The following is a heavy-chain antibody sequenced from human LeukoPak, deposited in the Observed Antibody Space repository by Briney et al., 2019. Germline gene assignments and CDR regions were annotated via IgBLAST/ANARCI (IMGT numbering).Heavy chain of an antibody. J-gene: IGHJ4*02. D-gene: IGHD5-18*01. Sequence: ASVTVSCKASGYTFTSYGISWVRQAPGQGLEWMGWISAYNGNTNYAQKLQGRVTMTTDTSTSTAYMELRSLRSDDTAVCYCARDSPLEGEAMASPIDYWGQGTLVTVSS. CDR1: GYTFTSYG. CDR2: ISAYNGNT. V-gene: IGHV1-18*01. CDR3: ARDSPLEGEAMASPIDY.